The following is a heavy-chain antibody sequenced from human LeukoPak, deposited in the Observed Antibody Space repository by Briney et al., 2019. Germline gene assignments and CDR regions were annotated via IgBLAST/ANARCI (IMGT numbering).Heavy chain of an antibody. CDR2: VHHSGST. D-gene: IGHD2-8*02. J-gene: IGHJ4*02. CDR1: GGSISSYY. V-gene: IGHV4-34*01. CDR3: CTGAYLY. Sequence: SETLSLTCTVSGGSISSYYWTWVRQPPGKRLEWIGEVHHSGSTNYNPSLKSRVTISVDTSKNQFSLRLSSVTAADTAVYYCCTGAYLYWGQGNLVTVSS.